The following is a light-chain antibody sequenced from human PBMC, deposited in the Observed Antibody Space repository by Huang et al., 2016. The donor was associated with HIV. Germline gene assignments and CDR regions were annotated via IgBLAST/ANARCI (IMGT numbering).Light chain of an antibody. CDR1: QSVSGY. CDR2: DAS. J-gene: IGKJ2*01. V-gene: IGKV3-11*01. CDR3: QQRSNWPPVYT. Sequence: IVLTQSPATLSLSPGEGATLSCRAIQSVSGYLAWYQHKPGQAPRLLIYDASTRATGVPVRLRGSGSGTDLTRTSSSLEPEDVAVYDCQQRSNWPPVYTFGRGTKLDI.